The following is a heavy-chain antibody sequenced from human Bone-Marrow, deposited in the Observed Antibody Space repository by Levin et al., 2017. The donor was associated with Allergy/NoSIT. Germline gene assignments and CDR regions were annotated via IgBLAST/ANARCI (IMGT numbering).Heavy chain of an antibody. CDR3: ATARGATEFDS. D-gene: IGHD1-26*01. V-gene: IGHV1-8*02. J-gene: IGHJ4*02. Sequence: EASVKVSCKASGGSLSSYDINWVRQATGQGLEYMGWMSRNSGNTGYAQKFQGRITMARDSATDTFYMELTSLRSGDAAMYFCATARGATEFDSWGQGTLLTVSS. CDR1: GGSLSSYD. CDR2: MSRNSGNT.